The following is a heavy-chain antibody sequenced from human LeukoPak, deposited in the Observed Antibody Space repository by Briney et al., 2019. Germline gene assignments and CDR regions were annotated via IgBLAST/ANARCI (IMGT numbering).Heavy chain of an antibody. J-gene: IGHJ4*02. CDR2: ISSGSSYI. CDR1: GFTFSSYS. V-gene: IGHV3-21*01. Sequence: GGSLRLSCAASGFTFSSYSMNWVRQAPGKGLEWVSSISSGSSYIYYADSVKGRFTISRDNAKNSLYLQMNSLRAEDTAVYYCARVLRGAKRVHYFDYWGQGTLVTVSS. CDR3: ARVLRGAKRVHYFDY. D-gene: IGHD1-1*01.